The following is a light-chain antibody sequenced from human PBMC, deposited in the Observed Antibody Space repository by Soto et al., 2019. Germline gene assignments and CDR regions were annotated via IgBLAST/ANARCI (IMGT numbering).Light chain of an antibody. Sequence: EVVMTQSPATLSVSPGERATLSCRASQSVSSNLAWYQHKPGQAPRLLIYGASTRAAGIPARFSGSWSGTDFTLTITSLQSEDFAVYYCQQYNNWPITFGQGTRLEIK. V-gene: IGKV3-15*01. CDR3: QQYNNWPIT. J-gene: IGKJ5*01. CDR1: QSVSSN. CDR2: GAS.